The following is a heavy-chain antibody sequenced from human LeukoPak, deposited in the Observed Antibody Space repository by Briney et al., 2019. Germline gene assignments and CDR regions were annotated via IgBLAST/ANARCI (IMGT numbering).Heavy chain of an antibody. Sequence: GGSLRLSCAASGFTFSSYEMNWVRQAPGKGLEWVSYISSSGSTIYYADSVKGRFTISRDNAKNSLYLQMNSLRAEDTAVYYCARVRGYSGSSVDFWGQGTLVTVSS. CDR3: ARVRGYSGSSVDF. D-gene: IGHD1-26*01. CDR1: GFTFSSYE. CDR2: ISSSGSTI. J-gene: IGHJ4*02. V-gene: IGHV3-48*03.